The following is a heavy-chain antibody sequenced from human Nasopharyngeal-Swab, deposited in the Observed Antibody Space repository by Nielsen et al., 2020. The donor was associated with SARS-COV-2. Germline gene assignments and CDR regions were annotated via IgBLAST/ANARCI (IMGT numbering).Heavy chain of an antibody. CDR3: AKDDVVRGDAFDI. CDR1: EFTFNIYA. V-gene: IGHV3-23*01. D-gene: IGHD3-10*01. J-gene: IGHJ3*02. Sequence: GESLKISCIASEFTFNIYAMAWVRRTPGRGLQWVSGISASGGSTYYTDSVKGRFAVSRDNSRNTLYLQMHGLRVEDTALYYCAKDDVVRGDAFDIWGQGTMVTVSS. CDR2: ISASGGST.